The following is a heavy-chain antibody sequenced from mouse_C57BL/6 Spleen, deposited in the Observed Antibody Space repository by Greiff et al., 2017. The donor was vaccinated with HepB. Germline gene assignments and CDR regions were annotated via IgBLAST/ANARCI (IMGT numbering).Heavy chain of an antibody. CDR3: EAYYSNYGFAY. D-gene: IGHD2-5*01. Sequence: EVKLMESGGGLVQPGGSLKLSCAASGIDFSRYWMSWVRRAPGKGLEWIGEINPDSSTINYAPSLKDKFIISRDNAKNTLYLQMSKVRSEDTALYYCEAYYSNYGFAYWGQGTLVTVSA. CDR1: GIDFSRYW. CDR2: INPDSSTI. V-gene: IGHV4-1*01. J-gene: IGHJ3*01.